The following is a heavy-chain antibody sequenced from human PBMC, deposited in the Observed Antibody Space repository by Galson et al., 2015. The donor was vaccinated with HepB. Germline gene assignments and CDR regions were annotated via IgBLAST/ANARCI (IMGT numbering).Heavy chain of an antibody. CDR3: ARGYSKSWFSGLGY. CDR2: IWYDGSHK. V-gene: IGHV3-33*01. CDR1: GFTFSSYA. Sequence: LRLSCAASGFTFSSYAMHWVRQAPGKGLEWVASIWYDGSHKYYGDSVKGRFTISRDNSKNTVYLQMNSLRAEDTAMYYCARGYSKSWFSGLGYWGQGTLVTVSS. D-gene: IGHD5-12*01. J-gene: IGHJ4*02.